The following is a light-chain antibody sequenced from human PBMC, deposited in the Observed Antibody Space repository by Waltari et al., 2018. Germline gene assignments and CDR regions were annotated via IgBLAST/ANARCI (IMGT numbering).Light chain of an antibody. CDR3: QQYHTYPWT. CDR1: QTTSIW. Sequence: DIQMTQSPSTLSASVGDRVSITCRASQTTSIWLAWYQQKPGKAPKLLIYKASSLRSGVPSRFSGTGSGTEFTLTISRLQPDDFATYYCQQYHTYPWTFGQGTTVDVK. V-gene: IGKV1-5*03. CDR2: KAS. J-gene: IGKJ1*01.